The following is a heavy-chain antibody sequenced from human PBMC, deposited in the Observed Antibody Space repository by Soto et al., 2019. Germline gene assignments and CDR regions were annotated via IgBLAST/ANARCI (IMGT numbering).Heavy chain of an antibody. J-gene: IGHJ4*02. CDR2: ISSNGGST. CDR3: ARGPRYYFDY. V-gene: IGHV3-64*01. CDR1: GFTFSSYA. Sequence: EVQLVESGGGLVQPGGSLRLSCAASGFTFSSYAMHWVRQAPGKGLEYVSAISSNGGSTYYANSVKGRFNISRDNSKNTLYLQMGSLRAEDMAVYYCARGPRYYFDYWGQGTLVTVSS.